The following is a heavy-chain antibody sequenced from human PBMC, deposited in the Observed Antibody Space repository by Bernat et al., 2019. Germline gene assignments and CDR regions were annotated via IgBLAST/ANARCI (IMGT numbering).Heavy chain of an antibody. J-gene: IGHJ4*02. CDR2: IKSKTDGGTT. D-gene: IGHD2-15*01. CDR1: GFTFDDYA. V-gene: IGHV3-15*07. Sequence: EVQLVESGGGLVQPGRSLRLSCAASGFTFDDYAMYWVRQVPGKGLEWVGRIKSKTDGGTTDYAAPVKGRFTISRDDSKNTLYLQMNSLKTEDTAVYYCTTDSEGWEPLTPLDYWGQGTLVTVSS. CDR3: TTDSEGWEPLTPLDY.